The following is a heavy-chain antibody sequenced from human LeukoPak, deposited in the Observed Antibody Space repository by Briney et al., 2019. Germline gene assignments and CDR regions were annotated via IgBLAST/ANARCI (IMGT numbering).Heavy chain of an antibody. CDR1: GFTFSSHG. V-gene: IGHV3-33*01. Sequence: GRSLRLSCAASGFTFSSHGMHWVRQAPGKGLEWVAVIWYDGSNQFYTDSVKGRFTISRDNSKNTLYLQMNGLRAEDTAVYYCARELNQAEFTVTDPYYFDYWGQGALVTVSS. CDR2: IWYDGSNQ. CDR3: ARELNQAEFTVTDPYYFDY. D-gene: IGHD4-17*01. J-gene: IGHJ4*02.